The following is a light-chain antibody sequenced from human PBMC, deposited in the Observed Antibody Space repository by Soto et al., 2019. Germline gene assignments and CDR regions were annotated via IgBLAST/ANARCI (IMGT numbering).Light chain of an antibody. V-gene: IGKV2-24*01. CDR1: QSLVHSNGNTY. CDR3: MQAVAFPVT. Sequence: DIVMTQTPLSSSVTLGQPASISCRSSQSLVHSNGNTYLSWLQQRPGQPPRLLIHRISNRFSGVADXXRGSGAGTEFTLKIDRVEAEDVGVYYCMQAVAFPVTFGQGTRLEIK. CDR2: RIS. J-gene: IGKJ5*01.